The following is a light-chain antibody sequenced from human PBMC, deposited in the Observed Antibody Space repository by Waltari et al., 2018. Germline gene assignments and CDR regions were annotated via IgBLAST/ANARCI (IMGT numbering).Light chain of an antibody. CDR3: LLSYSGVRLYWV. V-gene: IGLV7-46*01. CDR2: ATS. CDR1: TGAVTSGHY. J-gene: IGLJ3*02. Sequence: QAVVTQEPSLTVSPGGTVTLTCGSSTGAVTSGHYPYWFQQKTGQAPRTLIYATSDKHSWTPARFSGSLLGGKAALTLSGAQPEDEADYYCLLSYSGVRLYWVFGGGTKLTVL.